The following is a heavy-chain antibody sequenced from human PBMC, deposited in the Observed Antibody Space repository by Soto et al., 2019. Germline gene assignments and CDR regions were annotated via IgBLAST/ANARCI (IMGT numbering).Heavy chain of an antibody. V-gene: IGHV3-23*01. CDR3: AKKYPGSRPFDY. CDR1: GFTFTNYA. CDR2: IGTNGDT. J-gene: IGHJ4*01. D-gene: IGHD2-2*01. Sequence: LRLSCAASGFTFTNYAMDWVRQAPGKGLEWVSAIGTNGDTYYADSVKGRFTISRDNFKTTLYLQMNSLRAEDTALYFCAKKYPGSRPFDYWGHGTLVTVPQ.